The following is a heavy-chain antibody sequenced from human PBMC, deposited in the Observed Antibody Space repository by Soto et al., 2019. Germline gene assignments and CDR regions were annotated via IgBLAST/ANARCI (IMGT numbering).Heavy chain of an antibody. Sequence: QVQLVQSGAEVQKPGSSVKVSCKASGGTFSSYTISWVRQAPGQGLEWMGRIIPILGIANYAQKFQGRVTITADKSTSTAHMELSSLRSEDTAVYYCARWSGDYDFDYWGQGTLVTVSS. V-gene: IGHV1-69*02. CDR2: IIPILGIA. CDR1: GGTFSSYT. CDR3: ARWSGDYDFDY. J-gene: IGHJ4*02. D-gene: IGHD4-17*01.